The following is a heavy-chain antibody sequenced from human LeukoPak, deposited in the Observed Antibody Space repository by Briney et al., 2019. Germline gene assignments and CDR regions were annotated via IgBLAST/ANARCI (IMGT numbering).Heavy chain of an antibody. V-gene: IGHV4-4*02. D-gene: IGHD6-19*01. Sequence: GVLRLSCAASGFTFSNAWMSWVRQAPGKGLEWIGNVYYSGSSHYNPTLKGRVTISVTSKNQFSLTLYYVTAADTAVYYCVRGNRADSGSHFWGQGTLVIVSS. J-gene: IGHJ4*02. CDR2: VYYSGSS. CDR3: VRGNRADSGSHF. CDR1: GFTFSNAW.